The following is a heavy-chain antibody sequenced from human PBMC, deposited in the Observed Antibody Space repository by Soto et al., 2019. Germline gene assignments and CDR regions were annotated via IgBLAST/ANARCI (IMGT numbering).Heavy chain of an antibody. CDR3: ARDLGYPHYYYYMDV. D-gene: IGHD2-15*01. V-gene: IGHV3-7*01. J-gene: IGHJ6*03. Sequence: GGSLRLSCAASGFTFSSYWMSWVRQAPGKGLEWVANIKQDGSEKYYVDSVKGRFTISRDNAKNSLYLQMNSLRAEDTAVYYCARDLGYPHYYYYMDVWGKGTTVTVSS. CDR1: GFTFSSYW. CDR2: IKQDGSEK.